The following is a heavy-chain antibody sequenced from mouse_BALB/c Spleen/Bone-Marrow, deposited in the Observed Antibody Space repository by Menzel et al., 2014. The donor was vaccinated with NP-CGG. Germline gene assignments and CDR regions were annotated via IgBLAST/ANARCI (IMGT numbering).Heavy chain of an antibody. CDR2: INPTRGYT. J-gene: IGHJ2*01. Sequence: QLQQSAGELARPGASVKMSCKASGYTFTSNTIQWVKQRPGQGLEWIGYINPTRGYTDYNQKFKDKTTLTADKSSSTAYMQLSSLTSEDSAVYYCAREATYYAYFDYWGQGTILTVSS. CDR3: AREATYYAYFDY. D-gene: IGHD1-1*01. V-gene: IGHV1-4*02. CDR1: GYTFTSNT.